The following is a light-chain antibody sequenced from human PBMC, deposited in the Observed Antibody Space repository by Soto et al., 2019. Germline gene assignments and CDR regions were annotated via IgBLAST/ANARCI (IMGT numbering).Light chain of an antibody. V-gene: IGKV2-30*01. CDR1: RSLLYSDGNTY. CDR3: MQGVYWPPGRA. CDR2: KVS. Sequence: DVEMTQSPLSLPVTLGQPASISCRSSRSLLYSDGNTYLNWFQQRPGQPPRRLIYKVSNRDSGVPDRFSGSGSHTDFTLKISRVEAEDVGVYYCMQGVYWPPGRAFGQGTKVEIK. J-gene: IGKJ1*01.